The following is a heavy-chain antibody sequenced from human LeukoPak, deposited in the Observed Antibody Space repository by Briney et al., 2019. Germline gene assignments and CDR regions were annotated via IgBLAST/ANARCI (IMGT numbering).Heavy chain of an antibody. CDR3: AQKYSSGWYDQGFDY. J-gene: IGHJ4*02. CDR2: IRYDGSKK. V-gene: IGHV3-30*02. Sequence: GGSLRLSCAVCGVIFSSYGMHWVRQAPGKGLEWVAFIRYDGSKKYYADSVKGRFTISRDNSKNMLYLQMNSLRPEDTAVYYCAQKYSSGWYDQGFDYWGQGALVTVSS. CDR1: GVIFSSYG. D-gene: IGHD6-19*01.